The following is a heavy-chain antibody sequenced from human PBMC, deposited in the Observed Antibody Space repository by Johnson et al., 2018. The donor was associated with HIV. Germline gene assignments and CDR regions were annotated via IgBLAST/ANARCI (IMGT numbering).Heavy chain of an antibody. D-gene: IGHD2-2*02. CDR2: IYSGGST. J-gene: IGHJ3*02. CDR1: GFTFSSYW. V-gene: IGHV3-66*01. CDR3: AVGKYCSSTSCYMEDAFDI. Sequence: VQLVESGGGLVQPGGSLRLSCAASGFTFSSYWMSWVRQAPGKGLEWVSVIYSGGSTYYADSVKGRFTISRDNSKNTLYLQMNSLRAEDTAVYYCAVGKYCSSTSCYMEDAFDIWGQGTMVTVSS.